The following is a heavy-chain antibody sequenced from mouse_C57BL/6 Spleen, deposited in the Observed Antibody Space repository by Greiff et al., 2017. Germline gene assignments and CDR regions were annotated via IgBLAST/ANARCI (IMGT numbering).Heavy chain of an antibody. CDR1: GFTFTDYY. J-gene: IGHJ2*01. V-gene: IGHV7-3*01. D-gene: IGHD2-1*01. CDR3: ARYGGNYGYYFDY. CDR2: IRNKANGYST. Sequence: EVKLVESGGGLVQPGGSLSLSCAASGFTFTDYYMSWVRQPPGKALEWLGFIRNKANGYSTEYSASVQGRFTISSDNSQSILYLQMNALGAEDSATYYCARYGGNYGYYFDYWGQGTTLTVSS.